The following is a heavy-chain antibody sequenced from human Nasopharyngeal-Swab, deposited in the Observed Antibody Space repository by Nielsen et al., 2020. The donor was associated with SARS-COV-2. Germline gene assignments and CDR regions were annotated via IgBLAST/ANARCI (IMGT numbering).Heavy chain of an antibody. D-gene: IGHD4-17*01. CDR2: IAHDASNE. Sequence: GESLKISCAASGFTFSSFGMHWVRQAPGKGLEWVAFIAHDASNEYYGDSVKGRFSISRNSSKNTLYLQMDSPRGEDTAVYYCARDAPAHYGAFYWGRGTLVTVSS. V-gene: IGHV3-30*03. CDR3: ARDAPAHYGAFY. J-gene: IGHJ4*02. CDR1: GFTFSSFG.